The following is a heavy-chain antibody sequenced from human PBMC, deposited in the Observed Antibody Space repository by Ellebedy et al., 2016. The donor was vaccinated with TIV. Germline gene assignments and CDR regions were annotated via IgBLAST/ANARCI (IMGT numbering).Heavy chain of an antibody. D-gene: IGHD3-10*01. Sequence: GESLKISCEASGFTFDDYSMHWVRQRPGKGLEWVSLVTWNSDRTYYADSVRGRFTISRDNNENSLSLQLNSLRTEDTALYYCAKGYGSGSYETQFDSWGQGTLVTVSS. J-gene: IGHJ5*01. CDR1: GFTFDDYS. CDR2: VTWNSDRT. CDR3: AKGYGSGSYETQFDS. V-gene: IGHV3-43D*03.